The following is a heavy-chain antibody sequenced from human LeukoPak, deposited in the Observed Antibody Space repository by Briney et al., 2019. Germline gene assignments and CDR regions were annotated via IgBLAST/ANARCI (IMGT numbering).Heavy chain of an antibody. J-gene: IGHJ3*02. V-gene: IGHV4-34*01. Sequence: PSETLSLTCAVYGGSFSGYYWSWIRQPPGKGLEWIGEINHSGSTNYNPSLKSRVTISVDTSKNQFSPKLSSVTAADTAVYYCARRRIFGVVINAFDIWGQGTMVTVSS. D-gene: IGHD3-3*01. CDR1: GGSFSGYY. CDR2: INHSGST. CDR3: ARRRIFGVVINAFDI.